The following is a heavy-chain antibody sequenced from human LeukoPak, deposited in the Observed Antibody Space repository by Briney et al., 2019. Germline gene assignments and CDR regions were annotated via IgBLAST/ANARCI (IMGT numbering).Heavy chain of an antibody. V-gene: IGHV3-21*01. D-gene: IGHD4-17*01. J-gene: IGHJ3*02. CDR1: GFTFSSYS. Sequence: PGGSLRLSCAASGFTFSSYSMNWVRQAPGKGLEWVSSISSSSSYIYYADSVKGRFTISRDNAKNSLYLQMNSLRAEDTAVYYCARDLLRVNDDAFDIWGQGIMVTVSS. CDR2: ISSSSSYI. CDR3: ARDLLRVNDDAFDI.